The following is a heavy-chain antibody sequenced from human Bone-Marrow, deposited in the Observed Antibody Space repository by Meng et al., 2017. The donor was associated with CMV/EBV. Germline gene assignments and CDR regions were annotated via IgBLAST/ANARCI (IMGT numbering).Heavy chain of an antibody. J-gene: IGHJ4*02. D-gene: IGHD1-1*01. CDR3: AAEKYNWNDARSQFDY. V-gene: IGHV1-69*05. CDR2: IIPIFGTA. CDR1: GYVFTGYY. Sequence: SVKVSCKASGYVFTGYYMHWVRQAPGQGLEWMGGIIPIFGTANYAQKFQGRVTITTDESTSTAYMELSSLRSEDTAVYYCAAEKYNWNDARSQFDYWGQGTLVTVSS.